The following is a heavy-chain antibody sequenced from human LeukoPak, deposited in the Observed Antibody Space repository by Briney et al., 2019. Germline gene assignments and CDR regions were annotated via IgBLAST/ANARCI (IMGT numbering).Heavy chain of an antibody. Sequence: SETLSLTCTVSGGSTSSYYWSWIRQPPGKGLEWIGRIFTSGIISGNTNYNPSLESRVTMSVDAPKNQFSLKLTSVTAADTAIYYCARDRYYYDTSAYYSAFETWGQGTMVTVSS. CDR2: IFTSGIISGNT. V-gene: IGHV4-4*07. CDR3: ARDRYYYDTSAYYSAFET. CDR1: GGSTSSYY. J-gene: IGHJ3*02. D-gene: IGHD3-22*01.